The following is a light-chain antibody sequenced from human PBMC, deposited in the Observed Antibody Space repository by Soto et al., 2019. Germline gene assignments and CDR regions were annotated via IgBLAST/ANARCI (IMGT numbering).Light chain of an antibody. CDR2: AAS. V-gene: IGKV1-9*01. J-gene: IGKJ2*01. CDR3: QQLNSYLYT. CDR1: QGISSY. Sequence: IQLTQYPSSLSASVGDRVTITCRASQGISSYLAWYQQKPGKAPKLLIYAASTLQSGVPSRFSGSGSGTDFNLTISRLQPEDYATYYCQQLNSYLYTFGQGNKLEIK.